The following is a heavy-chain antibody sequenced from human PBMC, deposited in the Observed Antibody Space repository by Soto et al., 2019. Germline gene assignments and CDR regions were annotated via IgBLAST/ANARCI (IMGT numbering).Heavy chain of an antibody. CDR1: GVSVSSGSFF. CDR3: ARYRELSIYSSGSYTRRYFDY. V-gene: IGHV4-61*01. J-gene: IGHJ4*02. Sequence: PSETLSLTCTVSGVSVSSGSFFWSWIRQAPGKGLEWIGNIYNTGTTNYNPSLESRVTISVDTSKNQFSLNLISATPADTAVYYCARYRELSIYSSGSYTRRYFDYWGQGTLVTVSS. D-gene: IGHD3-10*01. CDR2: IYNTGTT.